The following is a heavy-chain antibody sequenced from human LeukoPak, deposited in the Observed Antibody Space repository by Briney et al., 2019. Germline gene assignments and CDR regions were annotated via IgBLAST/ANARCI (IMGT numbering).Heavy chain of an antibody. Sequence: GGSLRLSCAASGFTVSSYWMHWVRQAPGKGLVWVSRINTDGSSTTYADSVKGRFTISRDNAKNSLYLQMNSLRAEDTAVYYCARGSSTHGEYYFDYWGQGTLVTVSS. CDR2: INTDGSST. V-gene: IGHV3-74*01. J-gene: IGHJ4*02. D-gene: IGHD2-2*01. CDR1: GFTVSSYW. CDR3: ARGSSTHGEYYFDY.